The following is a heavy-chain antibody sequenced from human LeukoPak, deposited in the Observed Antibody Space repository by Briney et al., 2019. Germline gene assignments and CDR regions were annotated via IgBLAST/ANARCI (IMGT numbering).Heavy chain of an antibody. V-gene: IGHV6-1*01. CDR3: AREWCQYQLLGYYYYYGMDV. D-gene: IGHD2-2*01. Sequence: SQTLSLTCAISGDSVSSNSAAWNWIRQSPSRGLEWLGRTYYRSKWYNDYAVSVKSRITINPDTSKNQFSLQLNSVTPEDTAVYYCAREWCQYQLLGYYYYYGMDVWGQGATVTVSS. CDR2: TYYRSKWYN. CDR1: GDSVSSNSAA. J-gene: IGHJ6*02.